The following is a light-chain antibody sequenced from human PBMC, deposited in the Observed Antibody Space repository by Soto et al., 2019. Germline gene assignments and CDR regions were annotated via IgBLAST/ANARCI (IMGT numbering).Light chain of an antibody. V-gene: IGKV3-20*01. Sequence: VSTQSPVTLSLCPGERVTLSCRASQSISSNYLPWYQQKPGQAPRLLIYGASSRATGIPDRFSGSGSGTEFSLTIRRLEPEDFAVYYCHQYGISPFGGGTKVDIK. CDR1: QSISSNY. J-gene: IGKJ4*01. CDR3: HQYGISP. CDR2: GAS.